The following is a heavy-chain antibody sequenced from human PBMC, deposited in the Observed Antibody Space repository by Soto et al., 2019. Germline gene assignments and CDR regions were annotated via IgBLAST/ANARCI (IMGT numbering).Heavy chain of an antibody. V-gene: IGHV3-23*01. CDR1: GFTFSRYS. J-gene: IGHJ4*02. D-gene: IGHD2-2*02. CDR3: AKAKIVVVPAAIGYYFDY. Sequence: VGSLRLSCADSGFTFSRYSMTWFRQAPVNGLEWVSTISGSGGSTYYTDSVKGRFTISRDNSKNTLYLQMNSLRAEDTAVYYCAKAKIVVVPAAIGYYFDYWGQGTLVTVSS. CDR2: ISGSGGST.